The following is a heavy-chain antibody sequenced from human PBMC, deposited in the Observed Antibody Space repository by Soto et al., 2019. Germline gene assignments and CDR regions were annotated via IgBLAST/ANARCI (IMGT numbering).Heavy chain of an antibody. V-gene: IGHV3-23*01. CDR3: VKDDGGYPATAPH. D-gene: IGHD3-22*01. CDR1: GITISNYH. Sequence: EVQLLESGGGLVQPGGSLRLSCAASGITISNYHMSWVRQAPGKGLDWVSGISGSGDRTYYADSAKGPFTISKDISRKSLSLQLDSLGVEDTAVYFCVKDDGGYPATAPHWGQGTLVTVAS. CDR2: ISGSGDRT. J-gene: IGHJ4*02.